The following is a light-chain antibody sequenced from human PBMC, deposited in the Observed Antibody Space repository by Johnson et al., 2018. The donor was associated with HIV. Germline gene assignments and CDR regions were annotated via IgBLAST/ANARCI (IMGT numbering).Light chain of an antibody. Sequence: QSVLTQPPSVSAAPGQKVTVSCSGSSSNIGSNYVSWYQQLPGTAPKLLIYENNKRPSGIPDRFSGSKSGTSATLGITGLQTGAEADYYCGTWDSSLSAHVFGTGTKVTGL. CDR3: GTWDSSLSAHV. J-gene: IGLJ1*01. V-gene: IGLV1-51*02. CDR2: ENN. CDR1: SSNIGSNY.